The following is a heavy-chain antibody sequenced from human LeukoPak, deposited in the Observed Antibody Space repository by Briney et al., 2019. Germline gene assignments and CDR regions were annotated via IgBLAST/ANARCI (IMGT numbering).Heavy chain of an antibody. V-gene: IGHV4-59*01. D-gene: IGHD6-19*01. CDR1: GGSISSYY. CDR2: IYYSGST. J-gene: IGHJ4*02. Sequence: PSETLSLTCTVSGGSISSYYWSWIRQTPGKGREWIGYIYYSGSTNYNPSLKSRVTISVDTSKNQVSLKLSSVTAAVTAVYYCARDFSDWSYFDYWGQGTLVTVSS. CDR3: ARDFSDWSYFDY.